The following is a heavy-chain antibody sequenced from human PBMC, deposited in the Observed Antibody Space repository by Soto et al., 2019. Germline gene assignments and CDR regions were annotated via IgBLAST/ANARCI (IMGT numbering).Heavy chain of an antibody. Sequence: GGSLRLSCAASGFTFSSYCMHWVRQAPGKGLVWVSRINSDGSSTSYADSVKGRFTISRDNAKNTLYLQMNSLRAEDTAVYYCARVRGSSRFDYWGQGTLVTVSS. V-gene: IGHV3-74*01. CDR2: INSDGSST. J-gene: IGHJ4*02. CDR3: ARVRGSSRFDY. D-gene: IGHD2-15*01. CDR1: GFTFSSYC.